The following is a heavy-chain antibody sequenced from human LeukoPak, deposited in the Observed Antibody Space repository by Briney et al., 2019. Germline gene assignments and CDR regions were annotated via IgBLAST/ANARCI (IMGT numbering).Heavy chain of an antibody. D-gene: IGHD2-15*01. CDR3: AKAPVTTCSGAYCYPFDY. J-gene: IGHJ4*02. CDR2: ISSSSSYI. V-gene: IGHV3-21*01. CDR1: GFTFSSYS. Sequence: GGSLRLSCAASGFTFSSYSMNWVRQAPGKGLEWVSSISSSSSYIYYADSVKGRFTISRDNAKNSLYLQMNSLRAEDTAVYYCAKAPVTTCSGAYCYPFDYWSQGTLVTVSS.